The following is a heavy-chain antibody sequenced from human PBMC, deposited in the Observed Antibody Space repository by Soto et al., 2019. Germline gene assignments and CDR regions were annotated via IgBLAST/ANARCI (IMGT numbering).Heavy chain of an antibody. CDR2: VLPLYNKA. J-gene: IGHJ5*02. CDR3: ARDHGGCLLATWFDI. Sequence: VQLTQSEARLKQPGSSMKASYQTSGDSFEFHSVNLVRQAPGLGLAWLGGVLPLYNKAIYAQKFKGRVTINADSSTKTVSLRMTSLHFDDSAVYFCARDHGGCLLATWFDIWGQGTPVTVS. V-gene: IGHV1-69*14. CDR1: GDSFEFHS. D-gene: IGHD4-17*01.